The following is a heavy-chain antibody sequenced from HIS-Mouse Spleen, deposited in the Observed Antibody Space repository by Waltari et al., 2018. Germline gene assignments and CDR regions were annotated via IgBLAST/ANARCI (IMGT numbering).Heavy chain of an antibody. CDR1: GGSISSSSYY. Sequence: QLQLQESGPGLVKPSETLSLTCTVSGGSISSSSYYWGWIRQPPGKGLAWIGSIYYSGVPYHNPSLTSRVTISVDTSKNQFSLKLSSVTAADTAVYYCAREIPYSSSWYDWYFDLWGRGTLVTVSS. J-gene: IGHJ2*01. CDR3: AREIPYSSSWYDWYFDL. CDR2: IYYSGVP. D-gene: IGHD6-13*01. V-gene: IGHV4-39*07.